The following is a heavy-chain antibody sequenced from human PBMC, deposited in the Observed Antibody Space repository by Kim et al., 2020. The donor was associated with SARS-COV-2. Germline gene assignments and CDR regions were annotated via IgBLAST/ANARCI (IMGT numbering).Heavy chain of an antibody. D-gene: IGHD6-19*01. Sequence: PSLKSRVTISVDTSKSRFSLKLSSVTAADTAVYYCARGLLAVAGTQAFDIWGQGTMVTVSS. CDR3: ARGLLAVAGTQAFDI. V-gene: IGHV4-59*09. J-gene: IGHJ3*02.